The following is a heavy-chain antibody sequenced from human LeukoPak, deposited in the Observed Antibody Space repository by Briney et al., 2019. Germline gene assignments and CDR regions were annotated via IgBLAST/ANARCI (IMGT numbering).Heavy chain of an antibody. CDR3: ARLLTMIVVGPKSGMNV. D-gene: IGHD3-22*01. CDR1: GGSISSGGYS. J-gene: IGHJ6*02. Sequence: SETLSLTCAVSGGSISSGGYSWSWIRQPPGKGLEWIGYIYHSGSTYYNPSLKSRVTISVDRSKNQFSLKLSSVTAADTAVYYCARLLTMIVVGPKSGMNVWGQGTTVTVS. V-gene: IGHV4-30-2*01. CDR2: IYHSGST.